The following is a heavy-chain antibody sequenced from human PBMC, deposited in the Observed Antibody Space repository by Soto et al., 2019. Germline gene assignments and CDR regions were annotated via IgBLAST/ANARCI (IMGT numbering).Heavy chain of an antibody. Sequence: GASVKVSCKASGGTFTGYYMHWVRQAPGQGLEWMGWINPNSGSTNYAQKFQGRVTMTRDTSISTAYMELSRLRSDDTAVYYCARDSYGYVDDYWGQGTLVTVSS. CDR1: GGTFTGYY. CDR2: INPNSGST. J-gene: IGHJ4*02. CDR3: ARDSYGYVDDY. D-gene: IGHD5-18*01. V-gene: IGHV1-2*02.